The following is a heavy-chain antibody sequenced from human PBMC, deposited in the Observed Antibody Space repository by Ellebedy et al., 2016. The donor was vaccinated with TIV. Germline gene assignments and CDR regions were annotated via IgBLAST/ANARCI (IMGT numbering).Heavy chain of an antibody. Sequence: SVKVSXXASGGTFSSYAISWVRQAPGQGLEWMGGIIPIFGTANYAQKFQGRVTITADESTSTAYMELRSLRSDDTAVYYCARDDVPAASDYWGQGTLVTVSS. J-gene: IGHJ4*02. V-gene: IGHV1-69*13. CDR1: GGTFSSYA. D-gene: IGHD2-2*01. CDR3: ARDDVPAASDY. CDR2: IIPIFGTA.